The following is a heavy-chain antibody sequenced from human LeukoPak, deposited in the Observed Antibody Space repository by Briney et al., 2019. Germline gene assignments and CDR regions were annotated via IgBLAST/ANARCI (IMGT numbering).Heavy chain of an antibody. J-gene: IGHJ3*02. D-gene: IGHD3-22*01. V-gene: IGHV4-59*12. Sequence: SETLSLTCTVSGGSISSYYWSWIRQPPGKGLEWIGYIYYSGSTNYNPSLKSRVTMSVDTSKNQFSLKLSSVTAADTAVYYCARGPDYYDSSGSDAFDIWGQGTMVTVSS. CDR3: ARGPDYYDSSGSDAFDI. CDR1: GGSISSYY. CDR2: IYYSGST.